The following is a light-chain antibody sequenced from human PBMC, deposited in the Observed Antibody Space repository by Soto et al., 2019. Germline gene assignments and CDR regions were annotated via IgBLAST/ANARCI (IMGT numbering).Light chain of an antibody. CDR1: QSVSSSY. CDR2: GAS. Sequence: EIVLTQSPGTLSLSPGERATLSFMSSQSVSSSYLAWYQQKPGQAPRLLIYGASSRATGIPAKFSGSGSGTEFTLTISSLQSEDFAVYYCQQYNNWPLTFGGGTKVDIK. CDR3: QQYNNWPLT. J-gene: IGKJ4*01. V-gene: IGKV3D-15*01.